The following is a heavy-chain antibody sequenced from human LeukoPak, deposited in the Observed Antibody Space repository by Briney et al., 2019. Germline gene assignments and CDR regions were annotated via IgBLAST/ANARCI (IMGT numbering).Heavy chain of an antibody. J-gene: IGHJ5*01. Sequence: GGSLRLSCAASGFTFGKPWMGWVRQAPGKGLEWVGYITSKTDGGTTDYAAPVKGRFTISRDDSQNSLYLQMNRLISEYTGVYYCMSRAYNSGWVRDVGSWGQGTLVTVSS. CDR1: GFTFGKPW. CDR2: ITSKTDGGTT. CDR3: MSRAYNSGWVRDVGS. V-gene: IGHV3-15*01. D-gene: IGHD6-19*01.